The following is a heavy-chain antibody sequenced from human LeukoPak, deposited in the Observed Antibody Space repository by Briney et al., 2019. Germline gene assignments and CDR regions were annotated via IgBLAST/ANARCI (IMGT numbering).Heavy chain of an antibody. CDR3: ARERLPLYYYDSSGYRLFDY. CDR1: GYTLTGYY. D-gene: IGHD3-22*01. CDR2: INPNTGGT. J-gene: IGHJ4*02. Sequence: GASVKVSCKASGYTLTGYYMHWVRQAPGQGLEWMGRINPNTGGTNYAQKFQGRVTMTRDTSISTAYMELSRLRSDDTAVYYCARERLPLYYYDSSGYRLFDYWGQGTLVTVSS. V-gene: IGHV1-2*06.